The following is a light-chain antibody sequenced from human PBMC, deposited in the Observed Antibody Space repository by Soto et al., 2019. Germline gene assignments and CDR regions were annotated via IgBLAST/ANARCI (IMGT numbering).Light chain of an antibody. CDR3: CSCAGASSTGGVRV. J-gene: IGLJ3*02. CDR1: SSDVGADNY. V-gene: IGLV2-11*01. CDR2: DVN. Sequence: QSALTQPRSVSGSPGHSVTISCTGTSSDVGADNYVSWYQQHPGQAPKLMIYDVNRRPSGVPDRFSGSKSGNTASLTISGLQAEDEADDYCCSCAGASSTGGVRVFGGGTKLTVL.